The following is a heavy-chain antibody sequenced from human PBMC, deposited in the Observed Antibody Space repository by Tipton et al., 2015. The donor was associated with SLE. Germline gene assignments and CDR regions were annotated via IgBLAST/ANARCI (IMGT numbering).Heavy chain of an antibody. J-gene: IGHJ5*02. CDR2: INHSGST. D-gene: IGHD1-20*01. V-gene: IGHV4-39*07. CDR1: GGSISSSSYY. Sequence: TLSLTCTVSGGSISSSSYYWSWIRQPPGKGLEWIGEINHSGSTNYNPSLKSRVTISVDTSKNQFSLKLSSVTAADTAVYYCARGRGITGTTDWFDPWGQGTLVTVSS. CDR3: ARGRGITGTTDWFDP.